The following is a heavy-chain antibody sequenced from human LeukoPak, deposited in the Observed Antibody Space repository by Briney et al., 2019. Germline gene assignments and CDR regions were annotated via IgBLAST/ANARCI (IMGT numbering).Heavy chain of an antibody. CDR2: ISSSGSTI. CDR1: GFTFSSYE. CDR3: ARDGSGYDLNYFDY. Sequence: GGSLRLSCAASGFTFSSYEMNWVRQAPGKGLVWVSYISSSGSTIYYADSVKGRFTISRDNAKNSLYLQMNSLRAEDTAVYYCARDGSGYDLNYFDYWGQGTLVTVSS. V-gene: IGHV3-48*03. J-gene: IGHJ4*02. D-gene: IGHD5-12*01.